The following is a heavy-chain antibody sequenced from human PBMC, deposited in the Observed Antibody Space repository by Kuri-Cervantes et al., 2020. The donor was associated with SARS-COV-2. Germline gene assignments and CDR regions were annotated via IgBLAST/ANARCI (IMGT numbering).Heavy chain of an antibody. D-gene: IGHD6-13*01. Sequence: SVKVSCKASGGTFSSYAISWVRQASGQGLEWMGGIIPIFGTANYAQKFQGRVTITTDESTSTAYMELSSLRSEDTAVYYCASETPGYSSSHYYYYMDVWGKGTTVTVSS. J-gene: IGHJ6*03. CDR3: ASETPGYSSSHYYYYMDV. CDR1: GGTFSSYA. V-gene: IGHV1-69*05. CDR2: IIPIFGTA.